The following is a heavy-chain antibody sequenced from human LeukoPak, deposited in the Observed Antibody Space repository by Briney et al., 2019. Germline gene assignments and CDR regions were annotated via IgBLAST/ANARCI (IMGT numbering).Heavy chain of an antibody. CDR2: MNPNSGNT. CDR3: AREGSFTIFGVVNYYYYMDV. Sequence: GASVKVSCKASGYTFTSYDINWVRQATGQGLEWMGWMNPNSGNTGYAQKFQGRVTITRNTSISTAYMELSSLRSEDTAVYYCAREGSFTIFGVVNYYYYMDVWGKGTTVTVSS. V-gene: IGHV1-8*01. D-gene: IGHD3-3*01. CDR1: GYTFTSYD. J-gene: IGHJ6*03.